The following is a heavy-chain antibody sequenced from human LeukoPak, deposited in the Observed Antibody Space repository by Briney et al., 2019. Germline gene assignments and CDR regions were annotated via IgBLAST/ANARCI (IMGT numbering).Heavy chain of an antibody. D-gene: IGHD2-15*01. CDR3: AREALGYCGGGNCYRFDK. CDR2: IYYSGST. CDR1: GGSNSRGGYY. J-gene: IGHJ4*02. V-gene: IGHV4-31*03. Sequence: SETLSLTCSVSGGSNSRGGYYWNWIRQHPGKGLEWIGYIYYSGSTYHNPSLKSRVTISLDTSKNQFSLTLNSVTAADTAVYYCAREALGYCGGGNCYRFDKWGQGTLVAVSS.